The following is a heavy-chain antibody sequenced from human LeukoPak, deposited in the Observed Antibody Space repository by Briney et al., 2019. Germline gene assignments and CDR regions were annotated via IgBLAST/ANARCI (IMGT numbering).Heavy chain of an antibody. D-gene: IGHD3-9*01. J-gene: IGHJ4*02. CDR1: GGSISSYY. V-gene: IGHV4-4*07. Sequence: PSETLSLTCTVSGGSISSYYWSWIRQPAGKGLEWIGRIYTSGSTNYNPSPKSRVTMSVDTSKNQFSLKLSSVTAADTAVYYCARGYYDILTGYYIFDYWGQGTLVTVSS. CDR2: IYTSGST. CDR3: ARGYYDILTGYYIFDY.